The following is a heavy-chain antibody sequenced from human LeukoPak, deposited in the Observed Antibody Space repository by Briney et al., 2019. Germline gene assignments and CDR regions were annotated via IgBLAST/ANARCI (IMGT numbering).Heavy chain of an antibody. CDR3: ARLKGGDFVQPHDWFDP. Sequence: ASVKVSCKVSGEALSELSMHWVRQAPGKGLEWMGGFDPDEGQMIYAQKFKGRVTVTEDRSTDTAYMELRSLRSEDTAVYYCARLKGGDFVQPHDWFDPWGQGTLVTVSS. J-gene: IGHJ5*02. CDR1: GEALSELS. CDR2: FDPDEGQM. V-gene: IGHV1-24*01. D-gene: IGHD6-6*01.